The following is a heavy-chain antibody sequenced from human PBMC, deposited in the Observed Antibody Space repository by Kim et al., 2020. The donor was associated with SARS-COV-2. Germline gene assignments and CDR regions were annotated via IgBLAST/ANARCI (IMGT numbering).Heavy chain of an antibody. CDR2: IYYSGST. CDR3: ARDRGYYYYGMDV. J-gene: IGHJ6*02. V-gene: IGHV4-31*03. Sequence: SETLSLTCTVSGGSISSGGYYWSWIRQHPGKGLEWIGYIYYSGSTYYNPSLKSRVTISVDTSKNQFSLKLSSVTAADTAVYYCARDRGYYYYGMDVWGQGTTVTVSS. D-gene: IGHD3-16*01. CDR1: GGSISSGGYY.